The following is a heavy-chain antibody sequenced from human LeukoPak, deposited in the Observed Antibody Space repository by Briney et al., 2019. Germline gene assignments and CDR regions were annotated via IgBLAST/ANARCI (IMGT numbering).Heavy chain of an antibody. D-gene: IGHD5-24*01. CDR3: ASRDKGYYYGMDV. CDR2: LYSGGST. J-gene: IGHJ6*02. Sequence: GGSLRLSCAASGFTVSGNYMSWVRQAPGKGLEWVSLLYSGGSTYYADSVKGRFSISRDNSKNTLYLQMNSLRAEDTAVYYCASRDKGYYYGMDVWGQGTTVTVSS. V-gene: IGHV3-66*01. CDR1: GFTVSGNY.